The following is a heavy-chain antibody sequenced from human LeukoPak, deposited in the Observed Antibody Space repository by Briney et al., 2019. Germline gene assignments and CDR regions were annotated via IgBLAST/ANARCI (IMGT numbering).Heavy chain of an antibody. J-gene: IGHJ4*02. V-gene: IGHV4-59*01. D-gene: IGHD5-24*01. Sequence: SETLSLTCTVSGGSISSYYWSWIRQPPGKGLEWIGYIYYSGSTNYNPSLKSRVTISVDTSKNQFSLKLSSVTAADTAVYYCARGIGDGYNHPFDYWGQGTLVSVPS. CDR2: IYYSGST. CDR3: ARGIGDGYNHPFDY. CDR1: GGSISSYY.